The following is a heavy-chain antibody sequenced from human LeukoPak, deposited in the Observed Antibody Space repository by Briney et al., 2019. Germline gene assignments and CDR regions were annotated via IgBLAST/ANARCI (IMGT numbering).Heavy chain of an antibody. CDR3: ARARGYCSGGSCYAPFDY. CDR2: ITHSGST. CDR1: GGSFSDYY. J-gene: IGHJ4*02. Sequence: SETLSLTCAVYGGSFSDYYWIWIRQSPGKGLEWIGEITHSGSTNYNPSLKSRVTISVDTSKNQFSLKLSSVTAADTAVYYCARARGYCSGGSCYAPFDYWGQGTLVTVSS. V-gene: IGHV4-34*01. D-gene: IGHD2-15*01.